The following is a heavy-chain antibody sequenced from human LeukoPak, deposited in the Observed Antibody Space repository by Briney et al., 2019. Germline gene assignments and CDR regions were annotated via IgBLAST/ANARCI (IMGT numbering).Heavy chain of an antibody. CDR3: ARDDYGGYYYGMDV. CDR1: GFTFSNYA. Sequence: PGGSLRLSCVASGFTFSNYAMSWVRQAPGEGLEWVSGISGGGSSAYYTDSVKGRFTVSRDNSKNTLYLQMNSLRAEDTAVYYCARDDYGGYYYGMDVWGQGTTVTVSS. V-gene: IGHV3-23*01. J-gene: IGHJ6*02. D-gene: IGHD4-17*01. CDR2: ISGGGSSA.